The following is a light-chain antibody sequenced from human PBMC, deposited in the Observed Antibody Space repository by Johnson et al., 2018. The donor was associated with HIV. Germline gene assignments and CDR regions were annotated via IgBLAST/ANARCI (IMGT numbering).Light chain of an antibody. CDR3: GVWDASLTPRYG. V-gene: IGLV1-51*02. CDR1: ISNIESYF. J-gene: IGLJ1*01. CDR2: EDN. Sequence: QAVLTQPPSVSAAPGQRVNISCSGNISNIESYFVSWYQQLPGAAPTLLIYEDNKRPSGIPDRFSGSKSGATASLGISGLQTGDEADYYCGVWDASLTPRYGFGTGTTIAVL.